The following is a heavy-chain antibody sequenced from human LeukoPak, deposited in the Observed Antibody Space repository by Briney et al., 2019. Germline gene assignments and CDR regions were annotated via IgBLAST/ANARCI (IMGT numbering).Heavy chain of an antibody. D-gene: IGHD1-26*01. CDR2: IYDSGST. J-gene: IGHJ4*02. V-gene: IGHV4-39*01. CDR3: ARAHLLRAFDY. CDR1: GGSIRSSYYY. Sequence: SETLSLTCTVSGGSIRSSYYYWGWIRQPPGKGLEWIGSIYDSGSTYYNPSLKSRVTISVDTSKNQFSLKLSSVTAADTAVYYCARAHLLRAFDYWGQGTLVTVSS.